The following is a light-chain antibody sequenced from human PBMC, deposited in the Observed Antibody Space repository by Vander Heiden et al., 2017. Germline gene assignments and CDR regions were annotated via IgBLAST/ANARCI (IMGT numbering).Light chain of an antibody. Sequence: PGQSITISCTGTSSDVGNYNYVSWYQQHPGKAPKLLVYDVSNRPAGVYNRFSGSKSGNTASLTISGLQAEDEADYYCSSYASTSTWVFGGGTQLTFL. CDR2: DVS. J-gene: IGLJ3*02. CDR1: SSDVGNYNY. CDR3: SSYASTSTWV. V-gene: IGLV2-14*03.